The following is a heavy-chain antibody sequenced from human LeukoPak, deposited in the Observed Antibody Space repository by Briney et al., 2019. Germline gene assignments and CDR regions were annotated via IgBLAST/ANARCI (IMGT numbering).Heavy chain of an antibody. CDR1: GFTVSNDY. V-gene: IGHV3-66*02. CDR3: ARDRAGAQSWVALDP. CDR2: IYGDGTT. D-gene: IGHD3-10*01. J-gene: IGHJ5*02. Sequence: HPGGSLRLSCAASGFTVSNDYMAWVRQAPGRGLEWVSLIYGDGTTFYTDSVKGRFTISRDNFMNTLYLQMSSLRPEDTALYYCARDRAGAQSWVALDPWGQGTLVTVSS.